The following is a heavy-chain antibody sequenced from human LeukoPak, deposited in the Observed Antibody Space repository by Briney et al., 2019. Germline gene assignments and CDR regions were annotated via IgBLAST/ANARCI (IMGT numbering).Heavy chain of an antibody. D-gene: IGHD3-3*01. CDR3: VMPIFGVAYYFDY. CDR2: ISTYNGNT. V-gene: IGHV1-18*01. J-gene: IGHJ4*02. Sequence: ASVKVSCKASGYTFTTNGISWVRQAPGQGLEWMGWISTYNGNTNYAQKLQGRVTMTTDTSASTAYMEPRSLRSDDTAVYYCVMPIFGVAYYFDYWGQGTLVTVSS. CDR1: GYTFTTNG.